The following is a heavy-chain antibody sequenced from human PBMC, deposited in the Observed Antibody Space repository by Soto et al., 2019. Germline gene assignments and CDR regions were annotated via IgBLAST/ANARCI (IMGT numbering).Heavy chain of an antibody. CDR3: ARDREWLTYFDY. CDR2: ISYDGSNK. J-gene: IGHJ4*02. CDR1: GFTFSSYA. Sequence: QVQLVESGGGVVQPGRSLRLSCAASGFTFSSYAMHWVRQAPGKGLEWVAVISYDGSNKYCADSVKGRFTISRDNSKNTLYLQMNSLRAEDTAVYYCARDREWLTYFDYWGQGTLVTVSS. V-gene: IGHV3-30-3*01. D-gene: IGHD6-19*01.